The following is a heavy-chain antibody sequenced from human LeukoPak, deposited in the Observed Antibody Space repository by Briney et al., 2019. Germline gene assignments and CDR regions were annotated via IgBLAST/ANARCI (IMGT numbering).Heavy chain of an antibody. Sequence: GGSLRLSCAASGFTFSSYAMSWVRQAPGKGLEWVSAISGSGGSTYYADSVKGRFTISRDNSKNTLYLQMNSLRAEDTAVYYCAKGKPRIAASRFQYFDYWGQGTLVTVSS. V-gene: IGHV3-23*01. CDR3: AKGKPRIAASRFQYFDY. J-gene: IGHJ4*02. CDR2: ISGSGGST. CDR1: GFTFSSYA. D-gene: IGHD6-13*01.